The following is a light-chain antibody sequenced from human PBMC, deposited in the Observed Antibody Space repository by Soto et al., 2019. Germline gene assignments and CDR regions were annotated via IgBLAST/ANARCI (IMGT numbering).Light chain of an antibody. CDR3: HQYVTSSFT. Sequence: EVVLTQSPATLSLSPGERATLSCSARQVISSTFVAWYQQKPDQPPRVLIYGASKRATGIPDRFSGSGSGRDFTLTISKLETEDIAVYYCHQYVTSSFTFGPGTKVDI. V-gene: IGKV3-20*01. CDR1: QVISSTF. J-gene: IGKJ3*01. CDR2: GAS.